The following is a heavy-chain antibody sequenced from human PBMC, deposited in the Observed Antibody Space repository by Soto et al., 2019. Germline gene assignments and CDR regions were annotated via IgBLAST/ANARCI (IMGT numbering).Heavy chain of an antibody. J-gene: IGHJ6*02. V-gene: IGHV1-69*01. Sequence: QMHLVQSGAEVKEPGSSVKVSCKASGGSFTYTLSWVRQAPGQGLEWMGGIIPIFGTTNYAQKFQGRLIITAAESTKTAYMELTNLRSDDTAVYYCARLHSHGTFGMDVWGQGTTVSVSS. CDR1: GGSFTYT. D-gene: IGHD5-18*01. CDR2: IIPIFGTT. CDR3: ARLHSHGTFGMDV.